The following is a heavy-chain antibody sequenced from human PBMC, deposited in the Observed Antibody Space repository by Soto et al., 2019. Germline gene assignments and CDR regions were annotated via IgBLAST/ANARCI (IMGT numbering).Heavy chain of an antibody. CDR1: GFSLTTSGVG. Sequence: QITLKESGPTLVKPTQTLTLTCTFSGFSLTTSGVGVAWIRQPPGKALEWLALTYWDDDERYSPSLKNMHTVTKDTSKNQVVLTMTNIDPVDTGTYYCARDSSGYYGFDYWGQGTLVTVSS. CDR3: ARDSSGYYGFDY. CDR2: TYWDDDE. D-gene: IGHD3-22*01. V-gene: IGHV2-5*02. J-gene: IGHJ4*02.